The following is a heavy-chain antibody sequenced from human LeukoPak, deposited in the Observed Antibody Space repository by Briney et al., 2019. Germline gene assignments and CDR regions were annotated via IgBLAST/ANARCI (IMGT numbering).Heavy chain of an antibody. V-gene: IGHV3-73*01. Sequence: GGSLRLSCAASGFTFSGSAMHWVRQASGKGLEWVGRIRSKANSYATAYAASVKGRFTISRDDSKNTAYLQMNSLKTEDTAVYYCTRSISDSRGDWGQGTLVTVSS. CDR2: IRSKANSYAT. J-gene: IGHJ4*02. CDR1: GFTFSGSA. CDR3: TRSISDSRGD. D-gene: IGHD3-22*01.